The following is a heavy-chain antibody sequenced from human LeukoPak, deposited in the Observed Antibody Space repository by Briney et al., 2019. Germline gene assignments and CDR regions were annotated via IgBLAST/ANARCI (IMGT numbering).Heavy chain of an antibody. D-gene: IGHD3-22*01. CDR1: GFTFSSYA. CDR3: AREQAGDSSGYLYYYYGMDD. V-gene: IGHV3-30-3*01. Sequence: GGSLRLSCAASGFTFSSYAMHWVRQAPGKGLEWVAVISYDGSNKYYADSVKGRFTISRDNSKNTLYLQMNSLRAEDTAVYYCAREQAGDSSGYLYYYYGMDDWGQGTTVTVSS. J-gene: IGHJ6*02. CDR2: ISYDGSNK.